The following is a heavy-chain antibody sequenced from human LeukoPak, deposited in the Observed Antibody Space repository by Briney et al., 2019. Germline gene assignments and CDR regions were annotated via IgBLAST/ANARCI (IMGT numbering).Heavy chain of an antibody. Sequence: GGSLRLSCAASGFTFSSYAMSWVRQAPGKGREWGSAISGSGGSTYYADSVKGRFTISRDNSKNTLYLQMNSLRAEDAAVYYCAKELYSSSASDYWGQGTLVTVSS. J-gene: IGHJ4*02. CDR2: ISGSGGST. CDR3: AKELYSSSASDY. CDR1: GFTFSSYA. V-gene: IGHV3-23*01. D-gene: IGHD6-13*01.